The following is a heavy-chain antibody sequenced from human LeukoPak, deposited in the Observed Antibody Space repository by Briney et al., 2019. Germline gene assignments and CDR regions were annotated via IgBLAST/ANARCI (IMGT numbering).Heavy chain of an antibody. Sequence: SVTVSCKASGGTFSSYTISWVRQAPGQGLEWMGRIITILGIANYAQKFQGRVTITADKSTSTAYMELSSLRSEDTAVYYCARGPAGGYSYGYNWFDPWGQGTLVTVSS. J-gene: IGHJ5*02. CDR3: ARGPAGGYSYGYNWFDP. CDR1: GGTFSSYT. D-gene: IGHD5-18*01. CDR2: IITILGIA. V-gene: IGHV1-69*02.